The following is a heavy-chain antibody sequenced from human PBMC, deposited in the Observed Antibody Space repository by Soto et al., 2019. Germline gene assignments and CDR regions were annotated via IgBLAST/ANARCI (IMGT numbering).Heavy chain of an antibody. CDR3: ARSTKGAYYYDSSGYVGFDP. CDR2: IYYSGST. Sequence: QVQLQESGPGLVKPSGTLSLTCAVSGGSISSGGYYWSWIRQHPGKGLEWIGYIYYSGSTYYNPSLKSRVTIAVDTSKNQFSLKRSSVTAADTAVYYCARSTKGAYYYDSSGYVGFDPWGQGTLVTVSS. J-gene: IGHJ5*02. D-gene: IGHD3-22*01. CDR1: GGSISSGGYY. V-gene: IGHV4-31*11.